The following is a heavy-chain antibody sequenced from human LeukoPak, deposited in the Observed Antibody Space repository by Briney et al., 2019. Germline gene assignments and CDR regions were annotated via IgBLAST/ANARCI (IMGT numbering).Heavy chain of an antibody. CDR1: GFTFSSYW. V-gene: IGHV3-74*03. CDR3: AKKGQADDGGKPD. J-gene: IGHJ4*02. CDR2: ISTDGTYT. Sequence: GGSLRLSCAASGFTFSSYWMHWVRQAPGKGLVWVSRISTDGTYTEYADSVKGRFTISRDNSKNTLYLQMNNLRVDDTAVYYCAKKGQADDGGKPDWGQGTLVTVSS.